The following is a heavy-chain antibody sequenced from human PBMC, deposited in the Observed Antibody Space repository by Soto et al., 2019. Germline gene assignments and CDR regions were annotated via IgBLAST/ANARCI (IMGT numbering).Heavy chain of an antibody. D-gene: IGHD3-10*01. J-gene: IGHJ5*02. CDR2: IYYSGST. V-gene: IGHV4-31*03. CDR3: ARDHLWFGESCWFDP. Sequence: SETLSLTCTVSGGSISSGGYYRSWIRQHPGKGLEWIGYIYYSGSTYYNPSLKSRVTISVDTSKNQFSLKLSSVTAADTAVYYCARDHLWFGESCWFDPWGQGTLVTVSS. CDR1: GGSISSGGYY.